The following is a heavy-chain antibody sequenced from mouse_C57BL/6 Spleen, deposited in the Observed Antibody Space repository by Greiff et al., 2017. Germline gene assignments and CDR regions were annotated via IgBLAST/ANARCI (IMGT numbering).Heavy chain of an antibody. Sequence: EVQLVESGGGLVKPGGSLKLSCAASGFTFSSYAMSWVRQTPEKRLEWVATISDGGSYTYYPDNVKGRFTLSRDNAKNNLYLQMSHLKSEDTAMYYCARDYGCSFSDWGKGTMVTVSA. CDR3: ARDYGCSFSD. CDR1: GFTFSSYA. J-gene: IGHJ3*01. CDR2: ISDGGSYT. D-gene: IGHD1-1*01. V-gene: IGHV5-4*01.